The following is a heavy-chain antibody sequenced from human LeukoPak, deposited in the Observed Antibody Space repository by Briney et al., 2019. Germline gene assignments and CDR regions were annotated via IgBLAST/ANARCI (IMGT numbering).Heavy chain of an antibody. CDR2: IRFDGSNK. CDR3: ARQIGVSIDY. Sequence: GGPLRLSCAASRFPFSSFHMHWLPQAPGKGLEWVTFIRFDGSNKYYADSVKGRLTITRDNSKNTLYLQMSSLRPEDTAVYYCARQIGVSIDYWGQGTLVTVSS. V-gene: IGHV3-30*02. D-gene: IGHD5/OR15-5a*01. CDR1: RFPFSSFH. J-gene: IGHJ4*02.